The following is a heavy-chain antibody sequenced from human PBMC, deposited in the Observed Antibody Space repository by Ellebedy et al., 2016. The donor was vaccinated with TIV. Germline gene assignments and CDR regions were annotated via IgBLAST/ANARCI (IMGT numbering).Heavy chain of an antibody. CDR2: ITESGGNT. J-gene: IGHJ6*02. CDR3: ARARKTGYFAYYYYGNDV. CDR1: GLTFSSHA. Sequence: GESLKISCAASGLTFSSHAMSWVRQAPGKGLEWVSSITESGGNTYYADSVKGRFTVARDSALNSGYLQMNSLRAEDTAVYYCARARKTGYFAYYYYGNDVWGQGTTVTVSS. D-gene: IGHD3-9*01. V-gene: IGHV3-23*01.